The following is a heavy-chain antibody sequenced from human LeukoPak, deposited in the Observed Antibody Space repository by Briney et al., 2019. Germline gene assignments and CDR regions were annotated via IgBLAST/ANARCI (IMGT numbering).Heavy chain of an antibody. CDR3: ARGGYNYGYIY. CDR2: IMIGGNT. V-gene: IGHV4-61*09. J-gene: IGHJ4*02. CDR1: GDSISTGTYY. D-gene: IGHD5-18*01. Sequence: SQTLSLTCTVAGDSISTGTYYGSWIRRPAGKGLEWIGQIMIGGNTDYNPSLKSRLIISLDTSKNQFSLKLNSMTAADTAVYYCARGGYNYGYIYWGQGTLVTVSS.